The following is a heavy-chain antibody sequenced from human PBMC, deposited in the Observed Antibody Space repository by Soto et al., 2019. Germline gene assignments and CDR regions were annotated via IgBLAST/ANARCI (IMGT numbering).Heavy chain of an antibody. CDR2: ISGSGYTSDGGPTI. Sequence: EVQLVESGGGSVQPGGSLRLSCAASGFLFSSFEMIWVRQAPGKGLEWVSYISGSGYTSDGGPTIHYADSVKGRFTISRNNAKNSRYLQMNSLRVEDTAVYYCARVSQSFIEYFQHWGQGTLVTVSS. D-gene: IGHD3-16*02. V-gene: IGHV3-48*03. CDR1: GFLFSSFE. CDR3: ARVSQSFIEYFQH. J-gene: IGHJ1*01.